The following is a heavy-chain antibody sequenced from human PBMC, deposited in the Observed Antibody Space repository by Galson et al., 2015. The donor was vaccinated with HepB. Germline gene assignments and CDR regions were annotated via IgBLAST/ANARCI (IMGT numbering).Heavy chain of an antibody. V-gene: IGHV6-1*01. D-gene: IGHD1-26*01. CDR3: ARGPGALNY. CDR1: GDSVSSNSAA. CDR2: TYYRSKWYS. Sequence: CAISGDSVSSNSAAWNWIRQSPSRGLEWLGRTYYRSKWYSYYAVSVKSRITISPDTSKNQFSLQLNSATPEDTAIYYCARGPGALNYWGQGTLVTVSS. J-gene: IGHJ4*02.